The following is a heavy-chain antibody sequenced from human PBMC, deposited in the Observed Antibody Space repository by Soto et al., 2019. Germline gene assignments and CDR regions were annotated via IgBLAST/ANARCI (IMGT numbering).Heavy chain of an antibody. D-gene: IGHD2-2*01. V-gene: IGHV3-48*01. CDR1: GFTFSSYS. J-gene: IGHJ3*02. CDR3: ASSLRSTSCYGWGVCDDGHGAFDI. Sequence: GGSLRLSCAASGFTFSSYSMNWVRQAPGKGLEWVSYISSSSSTIYYADSVKGRFTISRDNAKNSLYLQMNSLRAEDTAVYYCASSLRSTSCYGWGVCDDGHGAFDIWGQGTMVTVSS. CDR2: ISSSSSTI.